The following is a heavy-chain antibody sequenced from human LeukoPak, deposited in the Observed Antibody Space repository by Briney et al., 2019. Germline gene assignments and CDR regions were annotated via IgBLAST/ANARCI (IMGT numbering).Heavy chain of an antibody. J-gene: IGHJ4*02. CDR3: AKDRNLVYYFDY. D-gene: IGHD1-14*01. Sequence: GGSLRLSCAASGFTFSSYGMHWVRQAPGKGLKWVAVMSYDGSNKYYADSVKGRFTISRDNSKNTLYLQMNSLRAEDTAVYYCAKDRNLVYYFDYWGQGTLVTVSS. CDR1: GFTFSSYG. CDR2: MSYDGSNK. V-gene: IGHV3-30*18.